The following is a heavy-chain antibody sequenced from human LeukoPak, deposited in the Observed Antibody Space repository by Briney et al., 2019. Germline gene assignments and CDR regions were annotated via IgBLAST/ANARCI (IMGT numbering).Heavy chain of an antibody. CDR1: GGSISSSSYY. D-gene: IGHD6-13*01. J-gene: IGHJ5*02. Sequence: SETLSLTCTVSGGSISSSSYYWGWIRQPPGKGLEWIGYIYYSGSTNYNPSLKSRVTISVDTSKNQFSLKVSSVTAADTAVYYCARDETTGYSSSWFDPWGQGTLVTVSS. CDR2: IYYSGST. V-gene: IGHV4-61*01. CDR3: ARDETTGYSSSWFDP.